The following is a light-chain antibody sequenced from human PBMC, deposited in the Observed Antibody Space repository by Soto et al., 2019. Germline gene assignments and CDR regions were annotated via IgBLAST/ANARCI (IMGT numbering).Light chain of an antibody. CDR3: QQYGSSPQA. CDR1: LSVSSSY. Sequence: EIVLTQSPGTLSLSTGERATLSCRASLSVSSSYLAWYQQKPGQAPRLLIYGASSRATGIPDRFSGSGSGTDFTLTISRLEPEDFAVYYCQQYGSSPQAFGQGTKVDI. CDR2: GAS. V-gene: IGKV3-20*01. J-gene: IGKJ1*01.